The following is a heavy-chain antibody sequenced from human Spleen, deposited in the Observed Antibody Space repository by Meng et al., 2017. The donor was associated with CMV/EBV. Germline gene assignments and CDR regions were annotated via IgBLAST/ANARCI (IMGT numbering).Heavy chain of an antibody. V-gene: IGHV4-34*01. Sequence: QVLLQQWGGGVLKPSEALSLTCAVDGGSFSGYYWSWIRQPPGKGLEWIGEINHSGSTNYNPSLKSRVTISVDTSKNQFSLKLSSVTAADTAVYYCARGRRVIAAAGYYFDYWGQGTLVTVSS. CDR3: ARGRRVIAAAGYYFDY. J-gene: IGHJ4*02. D-gene: IGHD6-13*01. CDR1: GGSFSGYY. CDR2: INHSGST.